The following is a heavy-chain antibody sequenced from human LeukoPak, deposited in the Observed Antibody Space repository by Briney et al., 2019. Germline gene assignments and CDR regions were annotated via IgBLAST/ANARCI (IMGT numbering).Heavy chain of an antibody. D-gene: IGHD2/OR15-2a*01. CDR1: GFTFSSYS. Sequence: GGSLRLSCAASGFTFSSYSMNWVRQAPGKGLEWVSSISSSSSYKYYADSVKGQFTISRDNAKNSLYLQMNSLRAEDTAVYYCARELWPRPFDYWGQGTLVTVSS. CDR2: ISSSSSYK. CDR3: ARELWPRPFDY. J-gene: IGHJ4*02. V-gene: IGHV3-21*01.